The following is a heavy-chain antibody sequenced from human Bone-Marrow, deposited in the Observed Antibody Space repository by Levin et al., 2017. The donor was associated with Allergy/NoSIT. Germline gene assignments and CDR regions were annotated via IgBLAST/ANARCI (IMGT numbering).Heavy chain of an antibody. J-gene: IGHJ4*02. CDR3: ARGSYFGGLSFDC. Sequence: GSLRLSCTVSGGSVSSGSYYWSWIRQPPGKGLEWIAYIYHSGSTKYNPSIKSRVTISLDTSRNQFSLRLTSLTAADTAVYYCARGSYFGGLSFDCWGKGTLVTVSS. D-gene: IGHD4-23*01. V-gene: IGHV4-61*01. CDR1: GGSVSSGSYY. CDR2: IYHSGST.